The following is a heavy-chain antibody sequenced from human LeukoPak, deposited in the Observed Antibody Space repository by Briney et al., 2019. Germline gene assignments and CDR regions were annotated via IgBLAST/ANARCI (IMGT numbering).Heavy chain of an antibody. Sequence: SETLSLTCTVSSGSISSHYWSRIRQPPGKGLEWIGYIYYSGSTNYNPSLKSRVTISVDTSKNQFSLKLSSVTAADTAVYYCARVVRGTTVTYYYYYYMDVWGKGTTVTVSS. CDR1: SGSISSHY. CDR2: IYYSGST. V-gene: IGHV4-59*11. D-gene: IGHD4-11*01. J-gene: IGHJ6*03. CDR3: ARVVRGTTVTYYYYYYMDV.